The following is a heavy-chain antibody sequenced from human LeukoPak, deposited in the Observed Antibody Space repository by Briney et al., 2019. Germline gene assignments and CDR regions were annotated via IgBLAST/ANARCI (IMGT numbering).Heavy chain of an antibody. CDR2: ISGFKSTT. CDR3: ARDRPLPGYSSGTASPPFDH. V-gene: IGHV1-18*01. Sequence: ASVKVSCKTSGYTFSLYGVTWVRQAPGQGLEWMGWISGFKSTTNYAQKFQGRVTMTTDSSSNVFYMELRSLTSDDTAVYYCARDRPLPGYSSGTASPPFDHWGRGTQVIVSS. CDR1: GYTFSLYG. J-gene: IGHJ4*02. D-gene: IGHD2-15*01.